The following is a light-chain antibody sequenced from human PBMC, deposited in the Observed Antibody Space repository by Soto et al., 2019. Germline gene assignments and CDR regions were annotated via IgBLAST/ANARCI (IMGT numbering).Light chain of an antibody. Sequence: QSVLTQPASVSGSPGQSITISCTGTSSDVGGYNYVSWYQQHPGKAPKLMIYEVSNRPSGVSNRFSGSKSGNTASLTISGLQAEDEADYSFSSYPSSRNVVFGGGTKLTVL. J-gene: IGLJ3*02. V-gene: IGLV2-14*01. CDR3: SSYPSSRNVV. CDR1: SSDVGGYNY. CDR2: EVS.